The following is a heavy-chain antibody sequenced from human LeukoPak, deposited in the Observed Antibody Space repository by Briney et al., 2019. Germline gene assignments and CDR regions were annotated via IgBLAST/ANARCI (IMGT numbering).Heavy chain of an antibody. D-gene: IGHD3-22*01. Sequence: PSETLSLTCSVSGVSISSYYWSWIRQPPGKRLEWIGYIYYTGISDYTPSLKRRVSISLDTSKDQFSLRLTSMTAAGTAVYYCARFYDSPISAFDIWGQGTVVTVSS. V-gene: IGHV4-59*01. CDR2: IYYTGIS. CDR3: ARFYDSPISAFDI. CDR1: GVSISSYY. J-gene: IGHJ3*02.